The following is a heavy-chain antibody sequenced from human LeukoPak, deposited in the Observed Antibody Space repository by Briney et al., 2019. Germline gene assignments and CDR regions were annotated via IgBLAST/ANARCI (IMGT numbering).Heavy chain of an antibody. CDR3: ARNTDPNDGDYVGSTYDHNVYYYMDV. CDR1: GGTFSSYA. CDR2: IIPIFGTA. D-gene: IGHD4-17*01. J-gene: IGHJ6*03. Sequence: SVKVSCKASGGTFSSYAISWVRQAPGQGLEWMGGIIPIFGTANYAQKFQGRVTITADKSTSTAYMELSSLRSEDTAVYYCARNTDPNDGDYVGSTYDHNVYYYMDVWGKGTTVTVSS. V-gene: IGHV1-69*06.